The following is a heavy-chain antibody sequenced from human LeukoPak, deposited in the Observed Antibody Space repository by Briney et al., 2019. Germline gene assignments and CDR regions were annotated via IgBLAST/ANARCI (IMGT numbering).Heavy chain of an antibody. J-gene: IGHJ4*02. CDR3: ARENYYDSSPHDY. Sequence: PSETLSLTRAVYVGSLSGYYWSWFRPPPRKGLEWIGEVNHRGSTHYNPSLKSRITISVDTSKNQFSLKLSSVTAADTAVYYCARENYYDSSPHDYWGQGTLVTVSS. CDR2: VNHRGST. V-gene: IGHV4-34*01. D-gene: IGHD3-22*01. CDR1: VGSLSGYY.